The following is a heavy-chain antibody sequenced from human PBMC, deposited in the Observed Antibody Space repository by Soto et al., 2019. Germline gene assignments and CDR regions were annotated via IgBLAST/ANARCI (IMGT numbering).Heavy chain of an antibody. Sequence: PSETLSLTCTVSGGSISSGGYYWSWIRQHPGKGLEWIGYIYYSGSTYYNPSLKSRVTISVDTSKNQFSLKLSSVTAADTAVYYCARRGDYGEVMDWFDTWGQGTLVTVSS. V-gene: IGHV4-31*03. CDR1: GGSISSGGYY. J-gene: IGHJ5*02. D-gene: IGHD4-17*01. CDR3: ARRGDYGEVMDWFDT. CDR2: IYYSGST.